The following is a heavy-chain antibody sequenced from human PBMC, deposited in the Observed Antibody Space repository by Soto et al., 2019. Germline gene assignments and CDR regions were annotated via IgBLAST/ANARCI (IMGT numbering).Heavy chain of an antibody. CDR3: ARGRFVVVPAATSSGSIFAP. CDR2: IIPIFGTA. CDR1: GGTFSSYA. Sequence: QVQLVQSGAEVKKPGSSVRVSCKASGGTFSSYAISWVRQAPGQGLEWMGGIIPIFGTANYAQKFQGRVTIHADESTSTAYRELSSLRSEDTAVYYCARGRFVVVPAATSSGSIFAPWGQGTLVTVSS. J-gene: IGHJ5*02. D-gene: IGHD2-2*01. V-gene: IGHV1-69*01.